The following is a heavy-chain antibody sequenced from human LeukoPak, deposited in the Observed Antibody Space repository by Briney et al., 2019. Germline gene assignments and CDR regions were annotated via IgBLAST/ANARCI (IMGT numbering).Heavy chain of an antibody. CDR3: ARDLRWLQLGAFDI. CDR1: GGSISSYY. CDR2: IYYSGST. V-gene: IGHV4-59*01. Sequence: SETLSLTCTVSGGSISSYYWSWIRQPPGKGLEWIGYIYYSGSTNYNPSLKSRVTISVDTSKNQFSLKLSSVTAADTAVYYCARDLRWLQLGAFDIWGQGTMVTVSS. D-gene: IGHD5-24*01. J-gene: IGHJ3*02.